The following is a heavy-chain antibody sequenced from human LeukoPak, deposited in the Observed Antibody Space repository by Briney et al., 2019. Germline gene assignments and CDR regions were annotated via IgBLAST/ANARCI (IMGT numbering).Heavy chain of an antibody. CDR1: GYTFTSYY. V-gene: IGHV1-46*01. J-gene: IGHJ4*02. CDR2: INPSGGST. Sequence: ASVKVSCKAFGYTFTSYYMHWVRQAPGQGLEWMGIINPSGGSTSYAQKFQGRVTMTRDTSTSTVYMELSSLRSEDTAVYYCARGDYVWGSYRAYFDYWGQGTLVTVSS. CDR3: ARGDYVWGSYRAYFDY. D-gene: IGHD3-16*02.